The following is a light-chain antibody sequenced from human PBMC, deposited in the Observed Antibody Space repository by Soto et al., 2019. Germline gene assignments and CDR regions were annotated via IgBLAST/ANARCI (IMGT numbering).Light chain of an antibody. J-gene: IGKJ1*01. V-gene: IGKV1-9*01. CDR1: QGIGTY. Sequence: LHMTHSPSSASASLGHRLTLTRRASQGIGTYLVWYQQKSGKAPTVLIYASSTLQTGVPSRFSGSGSGTDFSLTISSLHPEDVATYYCQQVDSYPRTFGQGTKVDI. CDR3: QQVDSYPRT. CDR2: ASS.